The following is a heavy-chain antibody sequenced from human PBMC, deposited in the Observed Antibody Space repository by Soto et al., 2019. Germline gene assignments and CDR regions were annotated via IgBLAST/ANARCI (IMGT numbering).Heavy chain of an antibody. CDR3: ARGDRITIFGVVIYYYYVMDV. V-gene: IGHV1-46*01. CDR1: GYTFTSYY. J-gene: IGHJ6*02. Sequence: PSVKVSCKASGYTFTSYYMHWVRQAPGQGLEWMGIINPSGGSTSYAQKFQGRVTMIRDTSTSTVYMELSSLRSEDTAVYYCARGDRITIFGVVIYYYYVMDVCGQGTSVTVSS. CDR2: INPSGGST. D-gene: IGHD3-3*01.